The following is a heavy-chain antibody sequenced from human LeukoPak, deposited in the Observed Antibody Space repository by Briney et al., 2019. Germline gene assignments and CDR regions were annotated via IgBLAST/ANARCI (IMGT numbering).Heavy chain of an antibody. CDR1: GGSISSSSYY. V-gene: IGHV4-39*01. CDR3: ARLGDIVVVPAAIHTKHFDY. CDR2: IYYSGST. J-gene: IGHJ4*02. Sequence: SETLSLTCTVSGGSISSSSYYWGWIRQPPGKGLEWIGSIYYSGSTYYNPSLKSRVTISVDTSKNQISLKLSSVTAADTAVYYCARLGDIVVVPAAIHTKHFDYWGQGTLVTVSS. D-gene: IGHD2-2*01.